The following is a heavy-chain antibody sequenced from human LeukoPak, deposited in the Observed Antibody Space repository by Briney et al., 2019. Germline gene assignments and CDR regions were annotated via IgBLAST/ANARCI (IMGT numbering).Heavy chain of an antibody. V-gene: IGHV4-30-4*07. J-gene: IGHJ4*02. D-gene: IGHD6-13*01. CDR1: GGSISSGGYS. CDR3: ARGRIAAAGNGVKELVY. CDR2: IYYSGST. Sequence: SETLSLTCAVSGGSISSGGYSWSWIRQPPGKGLEWIGYIYYSGSTYYNPSLKSRVTISVDTSKNQFSLKLSSVTAADTAVYYCARGRIAAAGNGVKELVYWGQGTLVTVSS.